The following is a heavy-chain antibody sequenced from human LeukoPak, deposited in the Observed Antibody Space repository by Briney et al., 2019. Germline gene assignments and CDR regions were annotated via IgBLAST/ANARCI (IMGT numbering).Heavy chain of an antibody. CDR1: GFIFSSYG. D-gene: IGHD4-11*01. J-gene: IGHJ5*02. CDR2: IGYDGSNK. CDR3: AKDDTNYRFDP. Sequence: PGGSLRLSCAASGFIFSSYGMHWVRQAPGKGLEWVAFIGYDGSNKDSADSVRGRFTISRDNSKNTLFLQMNSLKAEDTAVYYCAKDDTNYRFDPWGQGTLVTVSS. V-gene: IGHV3-30*02.